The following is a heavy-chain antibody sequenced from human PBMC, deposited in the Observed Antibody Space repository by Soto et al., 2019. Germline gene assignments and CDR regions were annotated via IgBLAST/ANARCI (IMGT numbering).Heavy chain of an antibody. CDR3: TRSITGTTSSDY. Sequence: EVQLVESGGGLVQPGGSLRLSCAGSGFTFSDYYIDWVRHAPGKGLEWVGRSRDKGNSYSTDYAASVKGRFTVSRDASKNSLYLQMNSLKTEDTALYYCTRSITGTTSSDYWGQGTLVTVSS. J-gene: IGHJ4*02. CDR2: SRDKGNSYST. CDR1: GFTFSDYY. V-gene: IGHV3-72*01. D-gene: IGHD1-7*01.